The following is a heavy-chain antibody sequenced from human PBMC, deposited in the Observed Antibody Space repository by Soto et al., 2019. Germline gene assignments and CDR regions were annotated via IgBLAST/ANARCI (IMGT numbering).Heavy chain of an antibody. CDR2: ISWDGGST. CDR1: GFTFDDYT. J-gene: IGHJ4*02. D-gene: IGHD1-26*01. V-gene: IGHV3-43*01. Sequence: GGSLRLSCAASGFTFDDYTMHWVRQAPGKGLEWVSLISWDGGSTYYADSVKGRFTISRDNSKNSLYLQMNSLRTEDTALYYCAKDQFAGATVPGFDYWGQGTLVTVSS. CDR3: AKDQFAGATVPGFDY.